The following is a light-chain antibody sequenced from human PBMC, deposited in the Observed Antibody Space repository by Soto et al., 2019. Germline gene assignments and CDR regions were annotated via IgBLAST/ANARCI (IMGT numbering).Light chain of an antibody. V-gene: IGKV3-20*01. CDR1: QSFNSNY. CDR3: QQYYNSPLYT. CDR2: GAS. Sequence: EIVLTQSPGTLSLSPGDRATLSCRAIQSFNSNYLAWYQQKPGQAPRLLIYGASSRAAGIPDRFGGSGSGTDFTLTISRLEPEDFAVYYCQQYYNSPLYTFGQGTKLEIK. J-gene: IGKJ2*01.